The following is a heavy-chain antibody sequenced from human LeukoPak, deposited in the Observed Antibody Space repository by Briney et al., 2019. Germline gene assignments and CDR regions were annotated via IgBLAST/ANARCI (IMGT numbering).Heavy chain of an antibody. V-gene: IGHV3-64*01. CDR2: ISSDGGST. Sequence: GGSLRLSCAASGFTFSTYTVHWVRQAPGKGLEYVSAISSDGGSTYYANSVKGRFTISRDNSKNTLYLQMGSLRAEDMAVYYCARIYGEDWGQGTLVTVSS. CDR1: GFTFSTYT. CDR3: ARIYGED. J-gene: IGHJ4*02. D-gene: IGHD2/OR15-2a*01.